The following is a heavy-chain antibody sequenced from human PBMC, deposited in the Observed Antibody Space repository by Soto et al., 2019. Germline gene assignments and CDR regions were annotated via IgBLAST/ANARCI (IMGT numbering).Heavy chain of an antibody. CDR2: INAGNGNT. D-gene: IGHD2-21*02. V-gene: IGHV1-3*01. J-gene: IGHJ6*02. CDR1: GYTFTSYA. Sequence: ASVKVSCKASGYTFTSYAMHWVRQAPGQRLEWMGWINAGNGNTKYSQKFQGRVTITRDTSASTAYMEPSSLRSEDTAVYYCARDGTYCGGDCSPYYYYYGMDVWGQGTTVTVSS. CDR3: ARDGTYCGGDCSPYYYYYGMDV.